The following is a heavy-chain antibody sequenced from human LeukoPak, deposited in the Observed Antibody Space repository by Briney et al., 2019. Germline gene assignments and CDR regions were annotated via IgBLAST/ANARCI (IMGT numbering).Heavy chain of an antibody. Sequence: SETLSLTCTVSGGSISSYYWSWIRQPPGKGLEWIGYIYYSGSTNYNPSLKSRVTISVDTSKNQFSLKLSSVAAADTAVYYCAQRRGIAVAGTSWFDPWGQGTLVTVSS. D-gene: IGHD6-19*01. CDR2: IYYSGST. V-gene: IGHV4-59*01. J-gene: IGHJ5*02. CDR1: GGSISSYY. CDR3: AQRRGIAVAGTSWFDP.